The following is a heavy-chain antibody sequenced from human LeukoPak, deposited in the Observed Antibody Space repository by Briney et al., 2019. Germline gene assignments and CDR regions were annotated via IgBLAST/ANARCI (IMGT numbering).Heavy chain of an antibody. CDR2: IYYSGSS. CDR1: GGSISSYY. CDR3: ARAEGSGYYEKYYFDY. J-gene: IGHJ4*02. V-gene: IGHV4-59*01. D-gene: IGHD3-22*01. Sequence: PSETLSLTCTVSGGSISSYYWSWIRQPPEKGLEWIGDIYYSGSSNYNPSLTSRVTISVDTSKSQFSLKLSSVTAADTAVYYCARAEGSGYYEKYYFDYWGQGTLVTVSS.